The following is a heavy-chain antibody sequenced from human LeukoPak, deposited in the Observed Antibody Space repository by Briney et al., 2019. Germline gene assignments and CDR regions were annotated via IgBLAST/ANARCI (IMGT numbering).Heavy chain of an antibody. D-gene: IGHD1-26*01. CDR3: ARDSTDGVIPRELHPPFDY. CDR2: VSYDGSNK. CDR1: GFTFSSYA. V-gene: IGHV3-30-3*01. Sequence: GGSLRLSCAASGFTFSSYAMHWVRQAPGKGLEWVAVVSYDGSNKFYADSVKGRFTISRDNSKNTLYLQMNSLRAEDTAVYYCARDSTDGVIPRELHPPFDYWGQGTLVTVSS. J-gene: IGHJ4*02.